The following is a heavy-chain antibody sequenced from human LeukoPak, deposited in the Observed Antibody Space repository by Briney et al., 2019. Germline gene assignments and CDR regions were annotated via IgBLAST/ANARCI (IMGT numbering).Heavy chain of an antibody. Sequence: ETLSLTCTVSGGSISSSSYYWGWLRQPPGTGLEWIGSIYYSGSTYYNPSLKSRVTISVDTSKTQFSLNLSSVTAADTAVYYCARLYYDSSGYYQICYFDYWGQGTLVTVSS. CDR2: IYYSGST. V-gene: IGHV4-39*01. CDR3: ARLYYDSSGYYQICYFDY. J-gene: IGHJ4*02. D-gene: IGHD3-22*01. CDR1: GGSISSSSYY.